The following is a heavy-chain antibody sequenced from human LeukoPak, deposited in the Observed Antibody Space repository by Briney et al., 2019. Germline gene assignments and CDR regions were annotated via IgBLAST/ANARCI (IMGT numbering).Heavy chain of an antibody. Sequence: GASVKVSCKASGYTFTSYYMHWVRQAPGQGLEWMGIINPSGGSTSYAQKFQGRVTMTRDTSTSTVYMELSSLRSEDTAVYYCARLGPDYYDSSGPAPPHAFDIWGQGTMVTVSS. D-gene: IGHD3-22*01. V-gene: IGHV1-46*01. J-gene: IGHJ3*02. CDR3: ARLGPDYYDSSGPAPPHAFDI. CDR1: GYTFTSYY. CDR2: INPSGGST.